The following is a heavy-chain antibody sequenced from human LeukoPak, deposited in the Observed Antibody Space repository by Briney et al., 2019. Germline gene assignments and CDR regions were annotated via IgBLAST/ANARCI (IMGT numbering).Heavy chain of an antibody. CDR3: AKVSVVPVAHAEYFQH. CDR1: GFTFSSYA. Sequence: GGSLRLSCAASGFTFSSYAMHWVRQAPGKGLEYVSAISSNGGSTYYANSVKGRFTISRDNSENTVYLHMSSLRAEDTAVYYCAKVSVVPVAHAEYFQHWGQGTLVTVSS. V-gene: IGHV3-64*01. D-gene: IGHD2-2*01. J-gene: IGHJ1*01. CDR2: ISSNGGST.